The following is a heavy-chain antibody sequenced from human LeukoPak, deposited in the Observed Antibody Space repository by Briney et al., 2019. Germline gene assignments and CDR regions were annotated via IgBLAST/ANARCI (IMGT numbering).Heavy chain of an antibody. CDR2: INPNSGST. J-gene: IGHJ4*02. Sequence: ASVQVSCKASGYTFTGYYMHWVRQAPGQGLEWMGWINPNSGSTNYAQKFQGRVTMTRDTSISTAYMELSRLRSDDTAVYYWARQWGGYYYDSSGYYPGVFDYWGQGTLVTVSS. D-gene: IGHD3-22*01. V-gene: IGHV1-2*02. CDR3: ARQWGGYYYDSSGYYPGVFDY. CDR1: GYTFTGYY.